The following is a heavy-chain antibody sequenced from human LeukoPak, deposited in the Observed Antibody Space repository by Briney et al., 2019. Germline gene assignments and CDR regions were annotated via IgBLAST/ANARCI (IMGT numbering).Heavy chain of an antibody. CDR3: AKDGYQPTYYYDSSGYYPDY. V-gene: IGHV3-33*06. CDR2: IWYDGSNK. Sequence: SGGSLRLSCAASGFTFSSYGMHWVRQAPGKGLEWVAVIWYDGSNKYYADSVKGRFTISRDNSNNTLYLQMNSLRAEDTAVYYCAKDGYQPTYYYDSSGYYPDYWGQGTLVTVSS. CDR1: GFTFSSYG. J-gene: IGHJ4*02. D-gene: IGHD3-22*01.